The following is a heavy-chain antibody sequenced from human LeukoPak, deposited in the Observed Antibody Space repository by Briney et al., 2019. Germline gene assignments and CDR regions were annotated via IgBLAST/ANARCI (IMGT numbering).Heavy chain of an antibody. Sequence: GESLRLSCAASGFTFSSYGLNWVRQAPGKVLEWVSTISSGGHIYYEDSVKGRFTISRDNAKNSLYLQMNSLRAEDTAVYYCARDQDGGKYYYESSGYSHWGQGILVTVSS. J-gene: IGHJ4*02. CDR3: ARDQDGGKYYYESSGYSH. D-gene: IGHD3-22*01. V-gene: IGHV3-21*01. CDR2: ISSGGHI. CDR1: GFTFSSYG.